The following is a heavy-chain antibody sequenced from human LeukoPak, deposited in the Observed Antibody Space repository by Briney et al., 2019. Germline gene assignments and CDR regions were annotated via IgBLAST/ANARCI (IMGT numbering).Heavy chain of an antibody. CDR3: ARHSGTYLGVFDS. CDR2: IYYGGST. J-gene: IGHJ4*02. D-gene: IGHD1-26*01. CDR1: GDSISTGRYF. Sequence: SETLSLTCTVSGDSISTGRYFWGWIRQPPGKGLEWIGNIYYGGSTYYNPSLKSRVTISVDTSKNQFSLKLSSVTAADTAVYYCARHSGTYLGVFDSWGQGTLVTVSS. V-gene: IGHV4-39*01.